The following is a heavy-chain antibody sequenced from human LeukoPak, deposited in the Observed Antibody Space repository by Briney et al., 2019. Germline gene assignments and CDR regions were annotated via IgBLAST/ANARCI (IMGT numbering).Heavy chain of an antibody. CDR1: GYTFTSYG. V-gene: IGHV1-18*01. J-gene: IGHJ4*02. CDR2: ISAYNGNT. Sequence: GASVKVSCKASGYTFTSYGISWVRQAPGQGLEWMGWISAYNGNTNYAQKLQGRVTMTTDTSTSTAYMELRSLRSDDTAVYYCARVSYFGGTTRGELDYWGQGTLVTVSS. CDR3: ARVSYFGGTTRGELDY. D-gene: IGHD3-16*01.